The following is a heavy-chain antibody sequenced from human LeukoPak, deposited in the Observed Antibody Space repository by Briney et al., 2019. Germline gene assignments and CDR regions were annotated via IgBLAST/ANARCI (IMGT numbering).Heavy chain of an antibody. D-gene: IGHD6-19*01. CDR2: INHSGST. CDR1: GGSFSGYY. V-gene: IGHV4-34*01. J-gene: IGHJ4*02. Sequence: SETLSLTCAVYGGSFSGYYWSWIRQPPGKGLEWIGEINHSGSTNYNPSLKSRVTISVDTSKNQFSLKLSSVTAADTAVYYCARHVSGSSGWYVDYWGQGTLVTVSS. CDR3: ARHVSGSSGWYVDY.